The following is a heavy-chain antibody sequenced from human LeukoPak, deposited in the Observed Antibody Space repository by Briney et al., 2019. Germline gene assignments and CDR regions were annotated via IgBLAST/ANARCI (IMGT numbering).Heavy chain of an antibody. J-gene: IGHJ4*02. CDR2: INPNSGGT. V-gene: IGHV1-2*02. CDR3: ARERQRGYSYGYGY. Sequence: ASVKVSCKASGYTFTGYYMHWVRQAPGQGLEWMGWINPNSGGTNYAQKFQGRVTMTRDTSISTAYMELSRLRSDDTAVYYCARERQRGYSYGYGYWGQGTLVTVSS. CDR1: GYTFTGYY. D-gene: IGHD5-18*01.